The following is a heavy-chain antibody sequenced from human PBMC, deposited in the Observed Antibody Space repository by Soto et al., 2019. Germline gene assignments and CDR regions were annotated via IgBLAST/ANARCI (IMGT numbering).Heavy chain of an antibody. CDR2: ISYSGST. Sequence: SETLAPTCIVSVVSMSSHYWTWLRQPPGKGLEWIGYISYSGSTYYNPSLKSRVTVSADTSRNQFSLKLSSVIPADTAVFFCERANGVPSVSHWRQVPLVIV. D-gene: IGHD3-10*01. V-gene: IGHV4-59*11. CDR3: ERANGVPSVSH. CDR1: VVSMSSHY. J-gene: IGHJ4*02.